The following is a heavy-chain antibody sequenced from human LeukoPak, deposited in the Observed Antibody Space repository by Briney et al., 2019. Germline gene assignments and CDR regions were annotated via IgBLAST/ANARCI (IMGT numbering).Heavy chain of an antibody. V-gene: IGHV3-30-3*01. J-gene: IGHJ6*03. CDR3: AKGSYNCNGNSCPQYYYYMDV. CDR2: ISYDGSNK. CDR1: GFTFSSYA. D-gene: IGHD2/OR15-2a*01. Sequence: PGGSLRLSCAASGFTFSSYAMHWVRQAPGKGLEWVAVISYDGSNKYYADSVKGRFTISRDNSKNTLYLQMNSLRAEDTAVYSCAKGSYNCNGNSCPQYYYYMDVWGKGTTVTVSS.